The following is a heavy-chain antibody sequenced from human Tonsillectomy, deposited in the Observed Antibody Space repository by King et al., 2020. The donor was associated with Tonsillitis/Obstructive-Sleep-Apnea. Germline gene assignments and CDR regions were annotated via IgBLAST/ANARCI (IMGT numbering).Heavy chain of an antibody. J-gene: IGHJ4*02. CDR3: AREGGEFIYGYFFDY. D-gene: IGHD5-18*01. Sequence: QLVQSGGGVVQPGRSLRLSCAASGFTFSSYAMHWVRQAPGKGLEWVAVISYDGNNKYYADSVKGRFTISRDNSKDTLFLQMNSLRTEDTAVFYCAREGGEFIYGYFFDYWGQGTLVTVSS. CDR2: ISYDGNNK. CDR1: GFTFSSYA. V-gene: IGHV3-30*04.